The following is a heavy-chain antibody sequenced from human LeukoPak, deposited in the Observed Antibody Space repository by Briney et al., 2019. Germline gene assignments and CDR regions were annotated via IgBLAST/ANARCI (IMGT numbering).Heavy chain of an antibody. J-gene: IGHJ4*02. V-gene: IGHV4-59*08. Sequence: SETLSLTCTVSGGSISYYYWSWIRQPPGKGLEWIGYIYYSGTTNYNPSLKSRVTISVDTSKKQFPLKLSSVTAAATAVYHCARHLKTDMVKAHFDYWGQGTLVTVSS. CDR2: IYYSGTT. CDR3: ARHLKTDMVKAHFDY. D-gene: IGHD5-18*01. CDR1: GGSISYYY.